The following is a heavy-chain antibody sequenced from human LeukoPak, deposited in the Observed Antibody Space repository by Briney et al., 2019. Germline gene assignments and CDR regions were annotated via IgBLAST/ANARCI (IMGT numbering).Heavy chain of an antibody. D-gene: IGHD2-15*01. CDR2: MNPNSGNT. CDR3: ARDSVKMNDIVVVVAAGTNWFDP. J-gene: IGHJ5*02. Sequence: ASVKVSCKASGYTFTSYDINWVRQATGQGLEWMGWMNPNSGNTGYAQKFQGRVTMTRNTSISTAYMELSSLRSEDTAVYYCARDSVKMNDIVVVVAAGTNWFDPWGQGTLVTVSS. CDR1: GYTFTSYD. V-gene: IGHV1-8*01.